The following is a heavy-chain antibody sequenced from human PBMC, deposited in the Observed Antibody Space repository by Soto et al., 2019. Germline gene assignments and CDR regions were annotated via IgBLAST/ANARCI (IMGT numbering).Heavy chain of an antibody. CDR1: GGSISSYY. V-gene: IGHV4-59*01. D-gene: IGHD1-26*01. J-gene: IGHJ4*02. CDR3: ARGVGGADPRADYYFDY. Sequence: PSETQSLTCTVSGGSISSYYGSWIRQPPGKGLEWIGYIYYSGSTNYNPSLKSRVTISVDTSKNQFSLKLSSVTAADTAVYYCARGVGGADPRADYYFDYWGQGTLVTVSS. CDR2: IYYSGST.